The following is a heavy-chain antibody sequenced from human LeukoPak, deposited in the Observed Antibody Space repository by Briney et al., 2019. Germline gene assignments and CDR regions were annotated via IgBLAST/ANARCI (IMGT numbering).Heavy chain of an antibody. V-gene: IGHV3-21*01. Sequence: KPGGSLRLSCAASGFTFSSYSMNWVRQAPGKGLEWVSSISSSSSYIYYADSVKGRFTISRDNAENSLYLQMNSLRAEDTAVYYCARDGYYYDSSGYPDAFDIWGQGTMVTVSS. CDR2: ISSSSSYI. J-gene: IGHJ3*02. CDR1: GFTFSSYS. CDR3: ARDGYYYDSSGYPDAFDI. D-gene: IGHD3-22*01.